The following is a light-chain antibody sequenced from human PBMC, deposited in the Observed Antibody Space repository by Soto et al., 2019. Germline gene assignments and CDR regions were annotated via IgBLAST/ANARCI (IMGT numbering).Light chain of an antibody. CDR3: SSYTSRNTVV. V-gene: IGLV2-14*01. J-gene: IGLJ2*01. Sequence: QSALTQRASVSGSPGQSITMSCTGASSDIGRYDYVSWYQHHPGEAPKLLIYDVTNRPSGVSNRFSASKSGNTASLTISGLQAEDEDDYYCSSYTSRNTVVFGGGTKLTVL. CDR2: DVT. CDR1: SSDIGRYDY.